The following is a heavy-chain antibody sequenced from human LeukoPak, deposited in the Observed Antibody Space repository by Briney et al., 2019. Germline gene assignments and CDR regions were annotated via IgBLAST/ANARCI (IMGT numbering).Heavy chain of an antibody. D-gene: IGHD3-22*01. V-gene: IGHV1-2*02. CDR2: INPNSGGT. CDR1: GYTFTGYY. J-gene: IGHJ4*02. CDR3: AREVEDYYDSSGCYFDY. Sequence: ASVKVSCKASGYTFTGYYMHWVRQAPGQGLEWMGWINPNSGGTNYAQKFRGRVTMTRDTSISTAYMELSRLRSDDTAVYYCAREVEDYYDSSGCYFDYWGQGTLVTVSS.